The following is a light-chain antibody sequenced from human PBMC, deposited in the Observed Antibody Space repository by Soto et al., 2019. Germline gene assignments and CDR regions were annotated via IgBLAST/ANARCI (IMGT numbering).Light chain of an antibody. CDR1: TGAVTSGHY. CDR3: LLFYSGPGV. CDR2: HTS. Sequence: QVVVTQEPSLTVSPGETVTLTCGSSTGAVTSGHYSYWFQQKPGQAPRTLIYHTSNKHSWTPARFSGSLFGGKAALTLSGAQPEDEAEYYCLLFYSGPGVFGGGTKLTVL. V-gene: IGLV7-46*01. J-gene: IGLJ2*01.